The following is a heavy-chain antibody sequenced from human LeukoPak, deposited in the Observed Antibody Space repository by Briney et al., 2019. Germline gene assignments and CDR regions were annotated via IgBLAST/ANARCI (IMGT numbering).Heavy chain of an antibody. Sequence: GGSLRLSCAASGFTFSSYWMSWVRQAPGKGLEWVANIKQDGSEKYYVDSVKGRFTISRDNAKNSLYLQMNSLRAEDTAVYYCAREGASGYEACFDYWGQGTLVTVSS. D-gene: IGHD5-12*01. V-gene: IGHV3-7*03. CDR1: GFTFSSYW. J-gene: IGHJ4*02. CDR3: AREGASGYEACFDY. CDR2: IKQDGSEK.